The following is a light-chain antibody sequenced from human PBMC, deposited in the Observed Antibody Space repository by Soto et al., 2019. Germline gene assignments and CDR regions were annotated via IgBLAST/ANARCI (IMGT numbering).Light chain of an antibody. J-gene: IGKJ4*01. Sequence: DILMTQSPLSLPFTPGEPASIPCRSSQSLLHSNGYNYLDWYLQKPGQSPQLLIYLGSNRASGVPDRFSGSGSGTEFTLTISSLQSEDFAVYYCQQYNNWPLTFGGGTKVDI. CDR3: QQYNNWPLT. CDR1: QSLLHSNGYNY. CDR2: LGS. V-gene: IGKV2-28*01.